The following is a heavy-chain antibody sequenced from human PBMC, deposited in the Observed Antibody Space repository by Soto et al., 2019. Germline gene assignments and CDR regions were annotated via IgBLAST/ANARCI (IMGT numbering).Heavy chain of an antibody. V-gene: IGHV3-15*07. CDR1: GFSITNTW. Sequence: EVQLVESGGGLVQPGGSLRLSCAASGFSITNTWMHWVRQAPGKGLEWVGRVKSKADGGTADYAAPVKGRFTVSRDDSKNTQYLQMTSLKMEDPAVYYCNSYPDFWGGHTPLWGQGTLVTVSS. D-gene: IGHD3-3*01. CDR3: NSYPDFWGGHTPL. CDR2: VKSKADGGTA. J-gene: IGHJ4*02.